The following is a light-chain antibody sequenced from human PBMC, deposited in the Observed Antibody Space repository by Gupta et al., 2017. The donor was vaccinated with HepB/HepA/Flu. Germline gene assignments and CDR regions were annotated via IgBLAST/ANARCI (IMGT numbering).Light chain of an antibody. Sequence: IQLTQSPSFLSAHVGDRVTITCRVSQANSSYLAWNQQKPGKAPTLLIHAATTLQGGVPSRFRVGVVETEFSPSTSWRQTEYFANYYCQQLNKYPSTFGAGTKVDIK. CDR1: QANSSY. CDR3: QQLNKYPST. V-gene: IGKV1-9*01. J-gene: IGKJ3*01. CDR2: AAT.